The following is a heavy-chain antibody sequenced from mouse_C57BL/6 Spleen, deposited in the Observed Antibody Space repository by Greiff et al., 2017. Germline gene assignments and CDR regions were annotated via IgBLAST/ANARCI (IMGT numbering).Heavy chain of an antibody. D-gene: IGHD1-1*01. CDR2: IDPSDSET. CDR3: ARGITTVVAIHWYFDV. CDR1: GYTFTSYW. Sequence: QVQLQQPGAELVRPGSSVKLSCKASGYTFTSYWMHWVKQRPIQGLEWIGNIDPSDSETHYNQKFKDKATLTVDKSSSTAYMQLSSLTSEDSAVYYCARGITTVVAIHWYFDVWGTGTTVTVSS. V-gene: IGHV1-52*01. J-gene: IGHJ1*03.